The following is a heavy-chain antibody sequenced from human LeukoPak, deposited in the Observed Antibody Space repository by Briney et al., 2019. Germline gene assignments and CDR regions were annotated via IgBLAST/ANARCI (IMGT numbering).Heavy chain of an antibody. Sequence: GESLKISCETSGYTFTTYWIGWVRQMPGAGLEWVGAIYPDDSDARYSPSFQGQVIISADKSIRTGYLQWTSLKASDTAMYYCARQRRASATINYFDPWGQGTLVTVSS. J-gene: IGHJ5*02. CDR2: IYPDDSDA. V-gene: IGHV5-51*01. D-gene: IGHD4-17*01. CDR3: ARQRRASATINYFDP. CDR1: GYTFTTYW.